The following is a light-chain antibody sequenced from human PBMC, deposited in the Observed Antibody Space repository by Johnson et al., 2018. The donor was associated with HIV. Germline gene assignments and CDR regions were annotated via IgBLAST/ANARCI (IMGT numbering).Light chain of an antibody. V-gene: IGLV1-51*02. Sequence: QSVLTQPPSVSAAPGQKVTISCSGSSSNTGRNYVSWYQQLPGTAPKVLIYENNKRPSGIPDRFSGSKSGTSATLGITGLQTGDEADYYCGTWDSSLSAEVFGTGTKVTVL. J-gene: IGLJ1*01. CDR2: ENN. CDR1: SSNTGRNY. CDR3: GTWDSSLSAEV.